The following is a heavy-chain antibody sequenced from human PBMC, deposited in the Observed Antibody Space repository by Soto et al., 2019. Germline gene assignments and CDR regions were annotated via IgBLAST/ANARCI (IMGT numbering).Heavy chain of an antibody. D-gene: IGHD1-26*01. V-gene: IGHV1-18*01. Sequence: ASVKVSCKASGYTFTSYGISWVRQAPGQGLEWMGWISAYNGNTNYAQKLQGRVTMTTDTSTSTAYMELRSLRSDDTAVYYCARDGWELPSLVWFDPWGQGTLVTVSS. CDR3: ARDGWELPSLVWFDP. CDR2: ISAYNGNT. CDR1: GYTFTSYG. J-gene: IGHJ5*02.